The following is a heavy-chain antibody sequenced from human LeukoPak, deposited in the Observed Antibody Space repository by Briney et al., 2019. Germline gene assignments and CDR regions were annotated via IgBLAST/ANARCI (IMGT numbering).Heavy chain of an antibody. CDR3: ASWVPDRGFDY. V-gene: IGHV3-23*01. J-gene: IGHJ4*02. CDR2: TSNGGERT. CDR1: GFTFSSYA. D-gene: IGHD4/OR15-4a*01. Sequence: GGSLRLSCAASGFTFSSYAMSWVRQAPGKGLEWASTTSNGGERTYYADSVKGRFTISRDNSQNTLFLQMNSLRAEDKAVYYCASWVPDRGFDYWGQGTLVTVSS.